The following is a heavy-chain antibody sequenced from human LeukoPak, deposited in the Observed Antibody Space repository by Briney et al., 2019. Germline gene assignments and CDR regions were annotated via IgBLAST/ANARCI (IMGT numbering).Heavy chain of an antibody. D-gene: IGHD3-16*01. V-gene: IGHV4-39*01. J-gene: IGHJ4*02. CDR2: IYYSGST. Sequence: SETLSLTCIVSGGSISSSSYYWGWIRQPPGKGLEWIGSIYYSGSTYYNPSLKSRVTISVDTSKNQFSLKLSSVTAADTAVYYCARPRAAMLYFDYWGQGTLVTVSS. CDR1: GGSISSSSYY. CDR3: ARPRAAMLYFDY.